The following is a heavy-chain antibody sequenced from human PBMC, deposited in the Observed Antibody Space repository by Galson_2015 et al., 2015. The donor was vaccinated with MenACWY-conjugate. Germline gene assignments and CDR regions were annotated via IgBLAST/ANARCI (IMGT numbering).Heavy chain of an antibody. CDR2: IYHSGST. V-gene: IGHV4-4*02. D-gene: IGHD6-6*01. CDR1: GGSISSSSW. Sequence: LSLTCAVSGGSISSSSWWNWVRQPPGKGLEWVGEIYHSGSTNYNPSLKSRVTISVDKSKNQFSLKLTSVTAADTALYYCARKEYSSSLFDYWGQGTLVTVSS. CDR3: ARKEYSSSLFDY. J-gene: IGHJ4*02.